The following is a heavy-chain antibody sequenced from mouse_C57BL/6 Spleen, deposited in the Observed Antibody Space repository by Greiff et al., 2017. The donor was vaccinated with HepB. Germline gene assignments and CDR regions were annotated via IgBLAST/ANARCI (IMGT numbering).Heavy chain of an antibody. CDR1: GYTFTSYW. D-gene: IGHD2-1*01. V-gene: IGHV1-72*01. J-gene: IGHJ4*01. CDR3: ARSGGYGNYADAMDY. Sequence: VQLQQPGAELVKPGASVKLSCKASGYTFTSYWMHWVKQRPGRGLEGIGRIDPNSGGTKYNEKFKSKATLTVDKPSSTAYMQLSSLTSEDSAVYYCARSGGYGNYADAMDYWGQGTSVTVSS. CDR2: IDPNSGGT.